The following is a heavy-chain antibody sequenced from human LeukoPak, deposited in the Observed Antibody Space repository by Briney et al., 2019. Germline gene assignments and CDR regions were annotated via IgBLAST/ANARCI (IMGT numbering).Heavy chain of an antibody. D-gene: IGHD3-9*01. CDR3: ARGVTLTGYSFDY. CDR2: INPNSDST. Sequence: APVKVSCKASGYTFTGYYMNWVRQAPGQGLEWMGWINPNSDSTNYAQKFQGRVTMTRDTPISTVYMELSRLRSDDTAVYYCARGVTLTGYSFDYWGQGTLVTVSS. CDR1: GYTFTGYY. J-gene: IGHJ4*02. V-gene: IGHV1-2*02.